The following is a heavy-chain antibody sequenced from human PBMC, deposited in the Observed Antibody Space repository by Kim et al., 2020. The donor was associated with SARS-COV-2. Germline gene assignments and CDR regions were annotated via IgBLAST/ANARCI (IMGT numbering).Heavy chain of an antibody. V-gene: IGHV4-39*01. D-gene: IGHD6-6*01. J-gene: IGHJ6*02. CDR3: ARRASSSVYAMDI. Sequence: SPSIKSLVTISIDTSKNQFTLKVSSVTAADTAVYDCARRASSSVYAMDIWGQGTTVTVSS.